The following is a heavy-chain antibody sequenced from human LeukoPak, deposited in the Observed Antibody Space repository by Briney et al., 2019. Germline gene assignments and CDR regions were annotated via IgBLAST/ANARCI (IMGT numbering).Heavy chain of an antibody. J-gene: IGHJ3*02. Sequence: ASVKVSCKASGGTFSSYAISWVRQAPGQGLEWMGGIIPIFGTANYAQKFQGRVTITADESTSTAYMELSSLRSEDTAVYYCARQAGYQLLLYAFDIWGQGTMVTVSS. CDR3: ARQAGYQLLLYAFDI. CDR1: GGTFSSYA. V-gene: IGHV1-69*13. CDR2: IIPIFGTA. D-gene: IGHD2-2*01.